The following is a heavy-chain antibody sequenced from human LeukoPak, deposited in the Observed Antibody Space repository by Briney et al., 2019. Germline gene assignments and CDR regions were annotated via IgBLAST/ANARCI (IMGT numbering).Heavy chain of an antibody. D-gene: IGHD5-24*01. J-gene: IGHJ4*02. CDR1: GFSLSTSGMR. CDR3: ARLSRDGYNYVDY. Sequence: SGPALVKPTQTLTLTCTFSGFSLSTSGMRVSWIRQPPGKALEWLARIDWDDDKFYSTSLKTRLTISKDTSKNQVVLTMTNMDPVDTATYYCARLSRDGYNYVDYWGQGTLVAVSS. CDR2: IDWDDDK. V-gene: IGHV2-70*04.